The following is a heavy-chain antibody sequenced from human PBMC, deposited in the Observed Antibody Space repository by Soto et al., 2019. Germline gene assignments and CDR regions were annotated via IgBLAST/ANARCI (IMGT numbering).Heavy chain of an antibody. J-gene: IGHJ4*02. CDR1: GYTFTRYG. CDR2: ISAYNGNR. Sequence: QVQLVQSGAEVKKPGASVKVSCKASGYTFTRYGISWVRQAPGQGLDWMGWISAYNGNRNYAQKLQGRGTMTTDTATSTAYMELRSLRSDDTAVNYCERDLPPPDYWGQGTLVTVSS. CDR3: ERDLPPPDY. V-gene: IGHV1-18*01.